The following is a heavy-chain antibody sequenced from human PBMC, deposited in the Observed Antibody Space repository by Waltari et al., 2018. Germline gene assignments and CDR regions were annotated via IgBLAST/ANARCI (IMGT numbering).Heavy chain of an antibody. Sequence: QVQLQQWGAGLLKPSETLSPTCAVYGGSFSGYYWSWFRQPPWKGLELIGEINHSGSTNYNPSLKSRVTISVDTSKNQFSLKLSSVTAADTAVYYCARVKFRFYGIFGVATNYFDYWGQGTLVTVSS. CDR2: INHSGST. CDR1: GGSFSGYY. D-gene: IGHD3-3*01. J-gene: IGHJ4*02. CDR3: ARVKFRFYGIFGVATNYFDY. V-gene: IGHV4-34*01.